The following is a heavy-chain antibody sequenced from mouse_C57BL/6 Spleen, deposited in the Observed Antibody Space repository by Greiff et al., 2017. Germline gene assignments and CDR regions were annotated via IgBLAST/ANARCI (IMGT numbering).Heavy chain of an antibody. Sequence: QVQLQQPGTELVKPGASVKLSCKASGYTFTSYWMHWVKQRPGQGLEWIGNINPSNGGTNYNEKFKSKATLTVDKSSSTAYMQLSSLTSEDSAVYYCARSDYDKGRYYYAMDNWGQGTSVTVSS. CDR2: INPSNGGT. J-gene: IGHJ4*01. CDR3: ARSDYDKGRYYYAMDN. V-gene: IGHV1-53*01. CDR1: GYTFTSYW. D-gene: IGHD2-4*01.